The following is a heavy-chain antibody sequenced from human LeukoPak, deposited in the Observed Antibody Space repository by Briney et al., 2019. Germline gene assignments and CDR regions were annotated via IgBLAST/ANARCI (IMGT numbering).Heavy chain of an antibody. CDR3: ARERFFGDGNDAFDI. Sequence: GESLKISCKGSGYSFTNYWIAWVRQMPGKGLEWMGIIYPGDSDTRYSPSFQGQVTMSADKSIATAYVQWSSLRASDTVMYYCARERFFGDGNDAFDIWGQGTMVTVSS. D-gene: IGHD3-10*01. J-gene: IGHJ3*02. CDR2: IYPGDSDT. CDR1: GYSFTNYW. V-gene: IGHV5-51*01.